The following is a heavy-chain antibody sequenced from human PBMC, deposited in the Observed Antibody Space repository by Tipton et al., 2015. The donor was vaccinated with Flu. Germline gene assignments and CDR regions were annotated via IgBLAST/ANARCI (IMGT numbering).Heavy chain of an antibody. CDR1: GWPLKDHA. V-gene: IGHV3-9*01. CDR3: GKDVNAGGMDY. D-gene: IGHD3-16*01. J-gene: IGHJ4*02. Sequence: SLRLSCAASGWPLKDHAMHWVRQAPGKGLEWVSGIMWNSDRIDYADSVKGRFTTSRDNANNYLYLQMNNLRVEDTAVYYCGKDVNAGGMDYWGPGTLVTVTS. CDR2: IMWNSDRI.